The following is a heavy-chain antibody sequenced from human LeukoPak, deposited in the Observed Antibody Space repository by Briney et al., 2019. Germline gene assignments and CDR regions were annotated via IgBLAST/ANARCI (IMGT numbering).Heavy chain of an antibody. Sequence: PGGSLRLSCAASGFTFSSHAMSWVRQAPGKGLEWVSAISGSGGSTYYADSVKGRFTISRDNSKNTLYLQMNGLRAEDTALYYCANVYYDILTGRFDYWGQGTLVTVSS. V-gene: IGHV3-23*01. D-gene: IGHD3-9*01. CDR2: ISGSGGST. CDR1: GFTFSSHA. CDR3: ANVYYDILTGRFDY. J-gene: IGHJ4*02.